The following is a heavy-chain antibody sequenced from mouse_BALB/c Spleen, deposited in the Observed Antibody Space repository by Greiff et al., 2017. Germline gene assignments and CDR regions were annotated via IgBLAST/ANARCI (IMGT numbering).Heavy chain of an antibody. Sequence: EVMLVESGGGLVKPGGSLKLSCAASGFTFSSYAMSWVRQTPEKRLEWVASISSGGSTYYPDSVKGRFTISRDNARNILYLQMSSLRSEDTAMYYCARGRYVDYWGQGTTLTVSS. CDR2: ISSGGST. CDR3: ARGRYVDY. J-gene: IGHJ2*01. CDR1: GFTFSSYA. V-gene: IGHV5-6-5*01.